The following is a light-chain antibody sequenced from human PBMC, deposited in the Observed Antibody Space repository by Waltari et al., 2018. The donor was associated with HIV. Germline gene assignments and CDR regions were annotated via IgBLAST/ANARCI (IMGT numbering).Light chain of an antibody. V-gene: IGKV1-12*01. Sequence: DIQMTQSPSSVSASVGDRVTITCRASQGINRWLAWYQHKAGKPPKLLIYAASKLYSGVASRFRGSGSGTDVTLTIGSLQPEDFATYYCQQLDSFPRTFGPGTKVEI. CDR3: QQLDSFPRT. CDR1: QGINRW. J-gene: IGKJ1*01. CDR2: AAS.